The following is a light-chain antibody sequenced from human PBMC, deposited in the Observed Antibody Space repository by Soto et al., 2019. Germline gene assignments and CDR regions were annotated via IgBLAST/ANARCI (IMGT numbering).Light chain of an antibody. CDR1: SSDVGSYNL. J-gene: IGLJ3*02. Sequence: QSVLTQPASVCGSPGQSITISCTGTSSDVGSYNLVSWYQQYPGKAPKLMIYEVSKRPSGVSNRFSGSRSGNTASLTISGLQAEDEADYYCCSYAGNNWVFGGGTKLTVL. CDR2: EVS. V-gene: IGLV2-23*02. CDR3: CSYAGNNWV.